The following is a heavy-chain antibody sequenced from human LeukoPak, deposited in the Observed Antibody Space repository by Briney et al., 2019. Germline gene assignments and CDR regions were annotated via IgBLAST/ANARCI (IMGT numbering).Heavy chain of an antibody. Sequence: GGSLRLSCAASGFTFSSYAMRWVRQAPGKGLEWVSAIGAGSGAITIYADSVKGRFTISRDNSRNTLYLQMNSLRVDDTAVYYCAKDARRYSGWYFFDHWGQGTLVTVSS. CDR3: AKDARRYSGWYFFDH. J-gene: IGHJ4*02. D-gene: IGHD6-19*01. CDR1: GFTFSSYA. CDR2: IGAGSGAIT. V-gene: IGHV3-23*01.